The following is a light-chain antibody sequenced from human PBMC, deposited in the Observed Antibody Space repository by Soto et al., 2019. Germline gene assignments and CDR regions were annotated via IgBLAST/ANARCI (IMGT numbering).Light chain of an antibody. CDR1: QSVSSN. CDR2: GAS. J-gene: IGKJ3*01. V-gene: IGKV3-15*01. Sequence: DILMTQSPATLSVSPGERATISCRASQSVSSNLAWYQQKPGQAPRLLIYGASTRATGIPSRFSGSGSGTEFTLTISSLQSEDFAVYYCQQYNNWPFTFGHGTKVEIK. CDR3: QQYNNWPFT.